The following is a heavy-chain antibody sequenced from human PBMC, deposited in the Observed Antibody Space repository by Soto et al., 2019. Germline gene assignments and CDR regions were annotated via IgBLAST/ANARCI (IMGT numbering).Heavy chain of an antibody. CDR2: VHYNGNT. V-gene: IGHV4-59*02. Sequence: SEALSLTSTVSGYTVSSYSWSWIRQPPGKGLEWIGNVHYNGNTKYNPSLKSRVTMSEDTSKNQFSLKVISVTAADTAVYYCAREGNLGRWLQPLDYWGQGTLVTVSS. D-gene: IGHD5-12*01. J-gene: IGHJ4*02. CDR1: GYTVSSYS. CDR3: AREGNLGRWLQPLDY.